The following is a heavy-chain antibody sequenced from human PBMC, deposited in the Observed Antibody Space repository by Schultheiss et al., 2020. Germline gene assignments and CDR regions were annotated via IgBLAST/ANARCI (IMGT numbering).Heavy chain of an antibody. CDR2: IKQDGSEK. J-gene: IGHJ6*02. D-gene: IGHD4-17*01. V-gene: IGHV3-7*01. CDR1: GFTFSSYW. Sequence: GGSLRLSCAASGFTFSSYWMSWVRQAPGKGLEWVANIKQDGSEKYYVDSVKGRFTISRDNAQNSLYLQMNSLRAEDTAVYYCARVTVTRYYYYYGMDVWGQGTTVTVSS. CDR3: ARVTVTRYYYYYGMDV.